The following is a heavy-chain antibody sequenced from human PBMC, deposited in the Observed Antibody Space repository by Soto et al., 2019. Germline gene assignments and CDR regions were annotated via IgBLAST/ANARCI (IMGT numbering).Heavy chain of an antibody. J-gene: IGHJ4*02. CDR1: GYTFTSYG. V-gene: IGHV1-18*01. Sequence: QVQLVQSGAEVKKPGASVKVSCKASGYTFTSYGISWVRQAPGQGLEWMGWISAYNGNTNYAQKLQGRVTMTTDTSTSTACMELRSLRSDDAAVYYCAREGYYYDSSGYYKVCDYWGEGTLVTVFS. D-gene: IGHD3-22*01. CDR2: ISAYNGNT. CDR3: AREGYYYDSSGYYKVCDY.